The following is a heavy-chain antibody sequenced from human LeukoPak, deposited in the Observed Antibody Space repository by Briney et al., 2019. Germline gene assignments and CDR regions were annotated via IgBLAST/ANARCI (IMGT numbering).Heavy chain of an antibody. CDR1: GGSISSGGYS. Sequence: SETLSLTCTVSGGSISSGGYSWSWIRQHPGKGLEWIGYIYYSGSTYYNPSLKSRVTISVDTSKNQFSLKLSSVTAADTAVYYCATESLSAGRFDYWGQGTLVTVSS. CDR2: IYYSGST. CDR3: ATESLSAGRFDY. V-gene: IGHV4-31*03. D-gene: IGHD2-15*01. J-gene: IGHJ4*02.